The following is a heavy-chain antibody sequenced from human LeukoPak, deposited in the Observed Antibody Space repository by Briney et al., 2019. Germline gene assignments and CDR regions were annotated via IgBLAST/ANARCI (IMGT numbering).Heavy chain of an antibody. CDR3: VSQGIYGPHYFDY. Sequence: GGSLRLSCAASGFTFSSYSMNWVRQAPGKGLEWVSYISSSSSTIYYADSVKGRFTISRDNAKNSLYLQMNSLRAEDTAVYYCVSQGIYGPHYFDYWGQGTLVTVSS. V-gene: IGHV3-48*04. J-gene: IGHJ4*02. D-gene: IGHD2/OR15-2a*01. CDR1: GFTFSSYS. CDR2: ISSSSSTI.